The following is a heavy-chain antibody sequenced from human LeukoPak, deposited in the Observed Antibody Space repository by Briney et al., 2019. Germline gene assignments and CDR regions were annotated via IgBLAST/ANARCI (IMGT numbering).Heavy chain of an antibody. Sequence: SETLSLTCTASGDSISSYYWSWIRQPAGKGLEWIGRIYTSGSTNYNPSLKSRVTMSVDTSKNQFSLKLSSVTAADTAVYYCAGDFSYGSRFDYWGQGTLVTVSS. CDR3: AGDFSYGSRFDY. CDR1: GDSISSYY. CDR2: IYTSGST. V-gene: IGHV4-4*07. D-gene: IGHD3-10*01. J-gene: IGHJ4*02.